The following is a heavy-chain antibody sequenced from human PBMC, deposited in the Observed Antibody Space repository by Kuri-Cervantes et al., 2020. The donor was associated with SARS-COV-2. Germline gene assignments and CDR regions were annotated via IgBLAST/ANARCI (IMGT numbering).Heavy chain of an antibody. J-gene: IGHJ5*02. V-gene: IGHV4-34*01. Sequence: SQTLSLTCAVSGGSFSGYYWSWLRQHPGRGLEWIGEINHSGSTNYNPSLKSRVTISVDTSKNQFSLKLSSVTAADTAVYYCARGRYSYGYGWFDPWGQGTLVTVSS. CDR1: GGSFSGYY. CDR2: INHSGST. CDR3: ARGRYSYGYGWFDP. D-gene: IGHD5-18*01.